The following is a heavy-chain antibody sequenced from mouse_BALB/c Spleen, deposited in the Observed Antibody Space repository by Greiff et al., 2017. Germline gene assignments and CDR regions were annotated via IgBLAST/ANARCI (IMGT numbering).Heavy chain of an antibody. J-gene: IGHJ2*01. V-gene: IGHV1S137*01. CDR1: GYTFTDYA. Sequence: QLQQSGAELVRPGVSVKISCKGSGYTFTDYAMHWVKQSHAKSLEWIGVISTYYGDASYNQKFKGKATMTVDKSSSTAYMELARLTSEDSAIYYCAREYGYSHFDYWGQGTTLTVSS. D-gene: IGHD2-10*02. CDR3: AREYGYSHFDY. CDR2: ISTYYGDA.